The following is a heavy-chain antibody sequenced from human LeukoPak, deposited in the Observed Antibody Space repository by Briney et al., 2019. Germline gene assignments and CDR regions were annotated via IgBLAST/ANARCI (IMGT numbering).Heavy chain of an antibody. J-gene: IGHJ5*02. CDR3: ARTFTMIVGNWFDP. D-gene: IGHD3-22*01. Sequence: SETLSLTCTVSGYSISRGYYWGWIRQPPGKGLEWIGSIYHSGSTYYNPSLKSRVTISVDTSKNQFSLKLSSVTAADTAVYYCARTFTMIVGNWFDPWGQGTLVTVSS. CDR2: IYHSGST. CDR1: GYSISRGYY. V-gene: IGHV4-38-2*02.